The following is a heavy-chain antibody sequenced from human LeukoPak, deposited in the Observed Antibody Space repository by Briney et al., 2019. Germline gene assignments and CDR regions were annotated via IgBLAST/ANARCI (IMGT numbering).Heavy chain of an antibody. D-gene: IGHD3-3*02. CDR2: IYYSGST. V-gene: IGHV4-39*01. CDR3: ARLRRLAIIDY. J-gene: IGHJ4*02. Sequence: PSETLSLTCTVSGGSISCSGYYWGWIRQPPGKGLECIGNIYYSGSTYYNPSLKSRVTISVDTSKNQFSLKLSSVTAADTAVYYCARLRRLAIIDYWGQATLVTVSS. CDR1: GGSISCSGYY.